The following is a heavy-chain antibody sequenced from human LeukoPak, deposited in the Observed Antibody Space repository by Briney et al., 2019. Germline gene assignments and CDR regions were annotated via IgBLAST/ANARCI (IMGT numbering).Heavy chain of an antibody. Sequence: SETLSLTCTVSGGSSSSYYWTWIRQSPGKGLEWIGYISNSGSTNYNPSLTSRVTISVDTSKNQFSLKLNSVTAADTAVYHCAGGSSPEWFDPWGQGTLVTVSS. J-gene: IGHJ5*02. CDR1: GGSSSSYY. CDR2: ISNSGST. CDR3: AGGSSPEWFDP. D-gene: IGHD1-14*01. V-gene: IGHV4-59*01.